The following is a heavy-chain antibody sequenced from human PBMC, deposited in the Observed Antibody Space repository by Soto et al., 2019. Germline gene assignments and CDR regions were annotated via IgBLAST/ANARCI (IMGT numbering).Heavy chain of an antibody. Sequence: GPSVKVSCKASGGTFSSYAISWVRQAPGQGLEWMGGIIPIFGTANYAQKFQGRVTITADKSTSTAYMELSSLRSEDTAVYYCARDFSGSYYTVHYYGMDVWGQGTTVTVSS. D-gene: IGHD1-26*01. V-gene: IGHV1-69*06. CDR2: IIPIFGTA. J-gene: IGHJ6*02. CDR3: ARDFSGSYYTVHYYGMDV. CDR1: GGTFSSYA.